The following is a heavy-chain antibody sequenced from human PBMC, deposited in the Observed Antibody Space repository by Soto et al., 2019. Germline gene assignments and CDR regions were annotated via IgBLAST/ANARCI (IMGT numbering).Heavy chain of an antibody. CDR3: ARLGWELWGDFDY. D-gene: IGHD1-26*01. Sequence: QLQLQESGPGLVKPSETLSLTCTVSGGSISSSSYYWGWIRQPPGKGLEWIGSIYYSGSTYYNPSLKSRVTISVDTSKNQFSLKLSSVTAADTAVYYCARLGWELWGDFDYWGQGTLVTVSS. CDR1: GGSISSSSYY. V-gene: IGHV4-39*01. J-gene: IGHJ4*02. CDR2: IYYSGST.